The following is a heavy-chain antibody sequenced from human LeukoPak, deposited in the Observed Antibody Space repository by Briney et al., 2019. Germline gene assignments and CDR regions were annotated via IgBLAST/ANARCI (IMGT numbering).Heavy chain of an antibody. CDR3: AKKGIAARPGVY. V-gene: IGHV3-23*01. CDR2: VSSSGGIT. J-gene: IGHJ4*02. CDR1: GFIFSDYA. Sequence: GGSLRLSCAASGFIFSDYAMSWVRQAPGKGLEWVSVVSSSGGITFYADSVKGRFTISRDNSKNTLYLQMNSLRAEDTAVYYCAKKGIAARPGVYWGQGTLVTVSS. D-gene: IGHD6-6*01.